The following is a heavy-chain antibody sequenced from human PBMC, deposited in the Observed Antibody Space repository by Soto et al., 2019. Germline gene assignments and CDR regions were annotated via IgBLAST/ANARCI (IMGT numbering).Heavy chain of an antibody. Sequence: QVQLVESGGGVVQPGRSLRLSCAASGFTFSSYGMHWVRQAPGKGPEWVAVISYDGSNKYYADSVKGRFTISRGNSKNTLDLQMNSLRAEDTAVYYCATDKVPVVVPAPFDYWGQGTLVTV. CDR3: ATDKVPVVVPAPFDY. J-gene: IGHJ4*02. CDR2: ISYDGSNK. CDR1: GFTFSSYG. D-gene: IGHD2-21*02. V-gene: IGHV3-30*03.